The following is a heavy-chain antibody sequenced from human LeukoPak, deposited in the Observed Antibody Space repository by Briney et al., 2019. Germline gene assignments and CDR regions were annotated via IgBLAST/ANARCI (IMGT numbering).Heavy chain of an antibody. CDR2: IKQDGSEK. Sequence: GGSLRLSCAASGFTFSSYEMNWVRQAPGKGLEWVADIKQDGSEKYYVDSVKGRFTISRQNAKKSLFLQMNSLRAEDTAVYYCARHRSGGSQDDAFDIWGQGTLVTVSS. J-gene: IGHJ3*02. D-gene: IGHD2-15*01. CDR3: ARHRSGGSQDDAFDI. CDR1: GFTFSSYE. V-gene: IGHV3-7*01.